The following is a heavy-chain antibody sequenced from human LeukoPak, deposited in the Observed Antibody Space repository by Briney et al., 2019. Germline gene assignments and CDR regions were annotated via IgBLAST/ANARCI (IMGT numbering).Heavy chain of an antibody. CDR1: GFTFNGFA. D-gene: IGHD3-10*01. CDR2: ISGSGGST. CDR3: AKDYYGSGSYYVRTNFDY. V-gene: IGHV3-23*01. Sequence: GGSLRLSCAASGFTFNGFAMSWVRQAPGKGLEWVSGISGSGGSTFYADSVKGRFTISRDNSKNTLYLQMNSLRAEDTAVYYCAKDYYGSGSYYVRTNFDYWGQGTLVTVSS. J-gene: IGHJ4*02.